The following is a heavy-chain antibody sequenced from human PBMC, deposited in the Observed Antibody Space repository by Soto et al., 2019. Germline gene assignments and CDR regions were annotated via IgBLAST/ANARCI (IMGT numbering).Heavy chain of an antibody. V-gene: IGHV1-69*01. CDR2: VSPIFGAT. J-gene: IGHJ4*01. CDR1: GGSLSINA. CDR3: TRDHRNDAVLAV. D-gene: IGHD3-9*01. Sequence: QVQLVQSGAEVKKPGSSVKVSCKTSGGSLSINAIIWVRQARGQGFEWMGGVSPIFGATKYIDKHQGSLTSAADESPSTVYMELGSLTSEDTAVYFSTRDHRNDAVLAVWRQGAQVTVSS.